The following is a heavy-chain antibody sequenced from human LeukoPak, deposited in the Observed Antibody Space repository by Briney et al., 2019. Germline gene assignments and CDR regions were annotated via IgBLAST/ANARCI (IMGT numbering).Heavy chain of an antibody. J-gene: IGHJ6*04. Sequence: PGGSLRLSCAASGFTVSSNYMSWVRQAPGKGLEWVSVIYSGGTTYYADSVKGRFTISRDNSKNTLYLQMNSLRAEDTAVYYCARESSLPCVDVWGKGTTVTVSS. V-gene: IGHV3-53*01. CDR2: IYSGGTT. CDR1: GFTVSSNY. CDR3: ARESSLPCVDV.